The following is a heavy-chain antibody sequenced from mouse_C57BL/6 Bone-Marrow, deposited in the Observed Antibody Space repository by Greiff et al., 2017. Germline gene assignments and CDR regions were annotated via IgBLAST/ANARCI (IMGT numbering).Heavy chain of an antibody. Sequence: QVQLQQPGAELVRPGTSVKLSCTASGYTFTSYWMHWVKQRPGQGLEWIGVIDPSDSYTNYNQKFKGKATLTVDTSSSTAYMQLSSLTSEDSAVYYCARSNYYGSSYWYFDVWGTGTTVTVSS. V-gene: IGHV1-59*01. CDR3: ARSNYYGSSYWYFDV. CDR1: GYTFTSYW. D-gene: IGHD1-1*01. J-gene: IGHJ1*03. CDR2: IDPSDSYT.